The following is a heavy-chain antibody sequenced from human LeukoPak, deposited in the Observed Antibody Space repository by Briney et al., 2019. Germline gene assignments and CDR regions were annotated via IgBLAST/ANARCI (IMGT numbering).Heavy chain of an antibody. CDR1: GGSFSGYY. J-gene: IGHJ4*02. CDR3: AIRGYSYGYSSY. D-gene: IGHD5-18*01. CDR2: INHSGST. Sequence: SETLSLTCAVYGGSFSGYYWSWIRQPPGKGLEWIGEINHSGSTNYNPSLKSRVTISVDTSKNQFSLKLSSVTAADTAVYYCAIRGYSYGYSSYWGQGTLVTVSS. V-gene: IGHV4-34*01.